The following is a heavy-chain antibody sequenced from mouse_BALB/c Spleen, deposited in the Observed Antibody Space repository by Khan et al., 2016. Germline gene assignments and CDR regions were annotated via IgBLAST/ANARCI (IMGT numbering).Heavy chain of an antibody. CDR3: AIYYGNYYFDY. J-gene: IGHJ2*01. Sequence: VQLQESGAELAKPGASVKMSCKASGYTFTSYWMHWVKQRPGQGLEWIGYINPSTGYTEYNQKFKDKATLTADKSSSTAYMQLSSLTSEDSAVYYCAIYYGNYYFDYWGQGTTLTVSS. CDR1: GYTFTSYW. V-gene: IGHV1-7*01. D-gene: IGHD2-1*01. CDR2: INPSTGYT.